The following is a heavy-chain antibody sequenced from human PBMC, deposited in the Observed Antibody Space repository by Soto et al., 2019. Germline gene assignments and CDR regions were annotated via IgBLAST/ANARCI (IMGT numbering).Heavy chain of an antibody. CDR3: AKLTFGGVIPY. CDR2: ISYDGSNK. V-gene: IGHV3-30*18. J-gene: IGHJ4*02. Sequence: QVQLVESGGGVVQPGRSLRLSCAASGFTFSSYGMHWVRQAPGKGLEWVAVISYDGSNKYYADSVKGRFTISRDNSKNTLYLQMNSLRAEDTVVYYCAKLTFGGVIPYWGQGTLVTVSS. CDR1: GFTFSSYG. D-gene: IGHD3-16*02.